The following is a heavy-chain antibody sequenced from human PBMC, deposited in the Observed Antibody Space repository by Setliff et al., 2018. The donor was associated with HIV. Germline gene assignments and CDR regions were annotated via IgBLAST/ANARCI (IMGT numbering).Heavy chain of an antibody. D-gene: IGHD3-22*01. V-gene: IGHV4-34*01. Sequence: PSETLSLTCAVYGGSFSGYYWNWIRQPPGKGLEWIGEINHRGSTNYNPSLKSRVTMSVDTSKNQFSLRLTSVTAADTAVYYCARGLSFYDPGGFDYWGQGTLVTVSS. CDR2: INHRGST. CDR1: GGSFSGYY. CDR3: ARGLSFYDPGGFDY. J-gene: IGHJ4*02.